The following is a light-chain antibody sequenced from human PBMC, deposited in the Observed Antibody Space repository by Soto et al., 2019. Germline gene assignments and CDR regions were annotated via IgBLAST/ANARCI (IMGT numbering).Light chain of an antibody. V-gene: IGKV4-1*01. CDR2: WAS. CDR1: QSVLYSPNNKNY. Sequence: DFVMTQSPDSLTVSLGERATINCKSSQSVLYSPNNKNYLAWYQQKPGQPPKLLIYWASTRESGVPDRFSGSVSGTDFTLTISSLHAEDVAVYYCQQYHSTHYTFGQGTKLEIK. CDR3: QQYHSTHYT. J-gene: IGKJ2*01.